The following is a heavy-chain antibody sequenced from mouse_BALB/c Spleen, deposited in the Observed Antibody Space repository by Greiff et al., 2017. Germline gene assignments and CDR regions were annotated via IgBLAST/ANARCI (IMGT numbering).Heavy chain of an antibody. CDR3: ARQVYYYGSSYPWYFDV. D-gene: IGHD1-1*01. V-gene: IGHV5-6*03. J-gene: IGHJ1*01. Sequence: EVKLVESGGGLVQPGGSLKLSCAASGFTFSSYGMSWVRQTPDKRLEWVATISSGGSYTYYPDSVKGRFTISRDNAKNTLYLQMSSLKSEDTAMYYCARQVYYYGSSYPWYFDVWGAGTTVTVSS. CDR1: GFTFSSYG. CDR2: ISSGGSYT.